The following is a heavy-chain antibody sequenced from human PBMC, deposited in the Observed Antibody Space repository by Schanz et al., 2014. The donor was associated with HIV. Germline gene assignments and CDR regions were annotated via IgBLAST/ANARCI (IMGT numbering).Heavy chain of an antibody. D-gene: IGHD3-3*01. J-gene: IGHJ6*02. V-gene: IGHV3-9*01. CDR2: ITWNNRVT. CDR3: ARPDCDFWVDV. CDR1: GLSLSDFA. Sequence: EVQVVESGGGLAQPGRSLRLSCVVSGLSLSDFAWHWVRQTPGKGLAWVSGITWNNRVTGYADSVKGRFTISRDNAKNSLSLQMNSLRAEDTAVYYCARPDCDFWVDVWGQGTTVTVSS.